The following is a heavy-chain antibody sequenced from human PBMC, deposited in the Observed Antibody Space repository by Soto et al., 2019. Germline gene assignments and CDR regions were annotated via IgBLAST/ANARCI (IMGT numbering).Heavy chain of an antibody. J-gene: IGHJ5*02. Sequence: SETRPLPCAVSGCSISSGYYWGWIQQPPGKGLEWIGSIYHSGSTYYNPSLKSRVTISVDTSKNQFSLKLSSVTAADTAVYYCAREFSGSYQPPNSFDP. V-gene: IGHV4-38-2*02. CDR2: IYHSGST. D-gene: IGHD1-26*01. CDR1: GCSISSGYY. CDR3: AREFSGSYQPPNSFDP.